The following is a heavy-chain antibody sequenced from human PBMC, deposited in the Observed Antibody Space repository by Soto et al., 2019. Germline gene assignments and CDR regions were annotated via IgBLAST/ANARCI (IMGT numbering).Heavy chain of an antibody. D-gene: IGHD3-16*02. CDR3: GSLRMGMDDYVWGSYRYTGSGGVDY. CDR1: GGSISSYY. Sequence: SETLSLTCTVSGGSISSYYWSWIRQPPGKGLEWIGYIYYSGSTNYNPSLKSRVTISVDTSKNQFSLKLSSVTAADTAVYYCGSLRMGMDDYVWGSYRYTGSGGVDYWGQGTLVTVSS. V-gene: IGHV4-59*01. J-gene: IGHJ4*02. CDR2: IYYSGST.